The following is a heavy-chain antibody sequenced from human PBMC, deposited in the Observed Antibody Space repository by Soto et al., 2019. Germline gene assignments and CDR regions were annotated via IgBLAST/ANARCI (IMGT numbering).Heavy chain of an antibody. D-gene: IGHD3-10*01. CDR1: GGSVRSGSYY. V-gene: IGHV4-61*01. CDR3: ARSDYYGSGSYYNLGMGY. Sequence: VQLQESGPGLVKPSETLSLTCTVSGGSVRSGSYYWSWIRQPPGKGLEWIGYIYYSGSTNYNPSLKSRVTISVDTSKNQFSLKLSSVTAADTAVYYCARSDYYGSGSYYNLGMGYWGQGTLVTVSS. CDR2: IYYSGST. J-gene: IGHJ4*02.